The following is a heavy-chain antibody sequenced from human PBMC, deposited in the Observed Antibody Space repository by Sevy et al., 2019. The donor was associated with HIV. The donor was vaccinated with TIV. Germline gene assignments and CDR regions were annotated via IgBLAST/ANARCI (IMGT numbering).Heavy chain of an antibody. CDR3: AREPNTYYYGSGSSKGGFDP. J-gene: IGHJ5*02. V-gene: IGHV4-34*01. D-gene: IGHD3-10*01. Sequence: SETLSLTCAVYGGSFSGYYWSWIRQPPGKGLEWIGEINHSGSTNYNPSLKSRVTISVDTSKNQFSLKLSSVTAADKTVYYCAREPNTYYYGSGSSKGGFDPWGQGTLVTVSS. CDR2: INHSGST. CDR1: GGSFSGYY.